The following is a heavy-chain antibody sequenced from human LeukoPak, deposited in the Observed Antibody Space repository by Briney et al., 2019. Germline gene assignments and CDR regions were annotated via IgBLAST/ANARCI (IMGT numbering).Heavy chain of an antibody. J-gene: IGHJ4*02. Sequence: PGGSLRLSCAASGFTFSSYYMNWVRQAPGKGLEWVSSISRTTNYTYYTDSVEGRFTISRDNAKNSLYLQMNSLTAEDTAVFYCARVSYADGGYFDYWGQGTLVTVSS. CDR1: GFTFSSYY. CDR3: ARVSYADGGYFDY. D-gene: IGHD3-16*01. CDR2: ISRTTNYT. V-gene: IGHV3-21*01.